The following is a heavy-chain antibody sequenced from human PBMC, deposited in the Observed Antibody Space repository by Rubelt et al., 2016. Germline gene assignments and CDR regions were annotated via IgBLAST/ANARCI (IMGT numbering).Heavy chain of an antibody. CDR3: ARVLGAADRRNWLDP. CDR2: ISSSSSYI. Sequence: WVRQAPGKGLEWVSSISSSSSYIYYADSVKGRFTISRDNAKNSLYLQMNSLRAEDTAVYYCARVLGAADRRNWLDPWGQGTLVTVSS. V-gene: IGHV3-21*01. D-gene: IGHD6-25*01. J-gene: IGHJ5*02.